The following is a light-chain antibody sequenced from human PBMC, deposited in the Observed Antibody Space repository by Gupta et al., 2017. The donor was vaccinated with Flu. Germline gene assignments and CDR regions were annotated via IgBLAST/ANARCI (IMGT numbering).Light chain of an antibody. Sequence: QSALTQTASVPGSPGQSITFFCTGSSSDIGGFNYVSWYQPHPGKAPKLMIYEVSEWPLGVSNRFSASKTGNTASLTISRLQAEDEADYHCSSYTTNGTIIFGGGTKVTVL. CDR3: SSYTTNGTII. CDR2: EVS. V-gene: IGLV2-14*01. CDR1: SSDIGGFNY. J-gene: IGLJ2*01.